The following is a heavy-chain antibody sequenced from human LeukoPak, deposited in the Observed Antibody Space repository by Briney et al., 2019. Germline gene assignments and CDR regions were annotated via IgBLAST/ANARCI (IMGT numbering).Heavy chain of an antibody. CDR3: ARHGKDRGWYYYYYGMDV. Sequence: SETLSLTCTVSGGSISSYYWSWIRQPPGKGLEWIGYIYYSGSTNYNPSLKSRVTISVDTSKNQFSLKLSSVTAADTAVYYCARHGKDRGWYYYYYGMDVWGQGTTVTVSS. J-gene: IGHJ6*02. CDR1: GGSISSYY. V-gene: IGHV4-59*08. CDR2: IYYSGST. D-gene: IGHD6-19*01.